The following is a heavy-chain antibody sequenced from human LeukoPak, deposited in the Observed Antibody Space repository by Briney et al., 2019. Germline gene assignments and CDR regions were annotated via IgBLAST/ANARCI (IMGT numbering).Heavy chain of an antibody. D-gene: IGHD3-22*01. CDR2: IKQDGSEK. V-gene: IGHV3-7*03. CDR1: GFTFSSYW. Sequence: PGGSLRLSCAASGFTFSSYWMSWVRQAPGKGLEWVANIKQDGSEKYYVDSVKGRFTISRDNAKNSLYLQMNSLRAEDTAVYYCARQANYYDSSGQEGFFDIWGQGTMVTVSS. J-gene: IGHJ3*02. CDR3: ARQANYYDSSGQEGFFDI.